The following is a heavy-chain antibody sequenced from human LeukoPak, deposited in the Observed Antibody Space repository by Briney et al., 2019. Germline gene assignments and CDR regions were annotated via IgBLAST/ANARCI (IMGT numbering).Heavy chain of an antibody. CDR2: ITGSGGST. V-gene: IGHV3-23*01. CDR1: GFTFSNYA. Sequence: GGSLRLSCAASGFTFSNYAMNWVRQAPGKGLEWVSTITGSGGSTYHADSVKGRLTISRDNSKNTLYLQMDSLRAEDTAVYYCARGVAGQIDYWGQGTLVTVSS. D-gene: IGHD6-19*01. J-gene: IGHJ4*01. CDR3: ARGVAGQIDY.